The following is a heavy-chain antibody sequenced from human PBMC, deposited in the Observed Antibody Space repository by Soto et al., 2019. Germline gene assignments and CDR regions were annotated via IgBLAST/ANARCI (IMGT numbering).Heavy chain of an antibody. CDR1: GGSISSGGYS. J-gene: IGHJ4*02. V-gene: IGHV4-30-2*01. Sequence: SETLSLTCAFSGGSISSGGYSWSWIRQPPGKGLEWIGYIYHSGSTYYNPSLKSRVTISVDRSKNQFSLKLSSVTAADTAVYYCARDPGRWGQGTLVTVSS. CDR3: ARDPGR. CDR2: IYHSGST.